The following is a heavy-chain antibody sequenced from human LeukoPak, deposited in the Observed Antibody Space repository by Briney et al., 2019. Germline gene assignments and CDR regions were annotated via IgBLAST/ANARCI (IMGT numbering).Heavy chain of an antibody. Sequence: PGGSLRLSCEASGFTSSDYYMSWMRQAPGKGLEWLSYISTSSRSATYADSVKGRFTISRDNAKNSLYLQMNSLRAEDTAVYYCSGGYDSDYFFYYGMDVWGQGTTVTVSS. D-gene: IGHD5-12*01. CDR1: GFTSSDYY. V-gene: IGHV3-11*06. CDR3: SGGYDSDYFFYYGMDV. CDR2: ISTSSRSA. J-gene: IGHJ6*02.